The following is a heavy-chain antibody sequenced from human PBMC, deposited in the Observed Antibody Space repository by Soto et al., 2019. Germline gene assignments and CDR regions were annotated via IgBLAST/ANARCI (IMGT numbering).Heavy chain of an antibody. CDR2: ISGSGGST. V-gene: IGHV3-23*01. D-gene: IGHD6-13*01. J-gene: IGHJ5*02. CDR1: GFTFSSYA. CDR3: AKDCPRPYSSSRYNRFDP. Sequence: GGSLRLSCAASGFTFSSYAMSWVRQAPGKGLEWVSAISGSGGSTYYADSVKGRFTISRDNSKNTLYLQMNSLRAEDTAVYYCAKDCPRPYSSSRYNRFDPWGQGTLVTVYS.